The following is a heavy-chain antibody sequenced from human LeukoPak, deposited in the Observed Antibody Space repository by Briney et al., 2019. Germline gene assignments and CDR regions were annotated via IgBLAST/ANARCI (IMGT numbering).Heavy chain of an antibody. CDR1: GGSMRSSLDY. CDR3: VHLKLVQGSLSSVVGFEP. J-gene: IGHJ5*02. CDR2: TFSTGSA. V-gene: IGHV4-39*01. Sequence: PWQTQSLTCSLTGGSMRSSLDYWRWIRQPPGKGLEWIGTTFSTGSAYYNPSLTNRITISVDTSNNQFSLRLTSVTAADTAIYYCVHLKLVQGSLSSVVGFEPWGQGILVTVSS. D-gene: IGHD2/OR15-2a*01.